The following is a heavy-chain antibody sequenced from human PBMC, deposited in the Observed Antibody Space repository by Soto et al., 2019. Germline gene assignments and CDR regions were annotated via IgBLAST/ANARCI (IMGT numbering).Heavy chain of an antibody. CDR2: INTGGRS. J-gene: IGHJ5*02. D-gene: IGHD1-26*01. CDR1: GASITSYF. V-gene: IGHV4-59*01. CDR3: ARGGGSWFDP. Sequence: QVQLQESGPGLVKPSETLSLTCSVSGASITSYFWSWIRQSPGKGLAWMGYINTGGRSNYNPALKSRLTISADTSKSQFSLRLNSVTAADTAVYFCARGGGSWFDPWGQGILVTVSS.